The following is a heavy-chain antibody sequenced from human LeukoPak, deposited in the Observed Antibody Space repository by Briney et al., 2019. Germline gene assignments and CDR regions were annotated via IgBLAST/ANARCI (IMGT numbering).Heavy chain of an antibody. CDR1: GYSFTSYW. V-gene: IGHV5-51*01. D-gene: IGHD2-2*01. CDR2: IYPGDSDT. CDR3: ARQSWRSSTIPDY. Sequence: KVSCMGSGYSFTSYWIGWVRQMPGKGLEWMGIIYPGDSDTRYSPSFQGQVTISADKSISTAYLQWSSLKASDTAMYYCARQSWRSSTIPDYWGQGTLVTVSS. J-gene: IGHJ4*02.